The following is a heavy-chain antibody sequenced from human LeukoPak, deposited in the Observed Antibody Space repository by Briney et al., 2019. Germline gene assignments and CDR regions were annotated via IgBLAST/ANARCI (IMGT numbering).Heavy chain of an antibody. J-gene: IGHJ2*01. Sequence: SETLSLTCAVSGGSISSGGYSWSWIRQPPGKGLEWIGYIYHSGSTYYNPSLKSRVTISVDRSKNQFSLKLSSVTAADTAVYYCATNSAAAGYFDLWGRGTLVTVSS. CDR1: GGSISSGGYS. V-gene: IGHV4-30-2*01. D-gene: IGHD6-13*01. CDR2: IYHSGST. CDR3: ATNSAAAGYFDL.